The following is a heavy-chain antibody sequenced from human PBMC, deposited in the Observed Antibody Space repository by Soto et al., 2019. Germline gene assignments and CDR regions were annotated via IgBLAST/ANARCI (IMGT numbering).Heavy chain of an antibody. V-gene: IGHV4-30-2*01. CDR1: GRSISSAGCS. CDR2: SDHSGST. CDR3: ARDRRGYCSSTSCYTSNWFDP. Sequence: PSETMSLTCAFSGRSISSAGCSRSLIRQPPGKGLGWIGYSDHSGSTYYNPSLKSRVTISVDRSKNPFSLRSDDTAVYYCARDRRGYCSSTSCYTSNWFDPWGQGTLVTVSS. J-gene: IGHJ5*02. D-gene: IGHD2-2*02.